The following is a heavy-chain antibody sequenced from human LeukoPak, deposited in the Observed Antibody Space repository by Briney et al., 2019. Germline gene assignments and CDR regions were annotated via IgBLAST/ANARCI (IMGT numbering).Heavy chain of an antibody. D-gene: IGHD3-10*01. V-gene: IGHV3-7*01. Sequence: PGGSLRLSCAASGFTFSSYWMSWVRQAPGKGLEWVANIKQDGSEKYYVDSVKGRFTISRDNAKNSLYLQMNSLRAEDTAVYYCARDIWFGELGCSDYWGQGTLVTVSS. CDR2: IKQDGSEK. CDR1: GFTFSSYW. CDR3: ARDIWFGELGCSDY. J-gene: IGHJ4*02.